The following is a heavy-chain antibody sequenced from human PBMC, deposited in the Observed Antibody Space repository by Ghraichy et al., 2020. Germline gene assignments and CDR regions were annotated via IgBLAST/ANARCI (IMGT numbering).Heavy chain of an antibody. J-gene: IGHJ4*02. D-gene: IGHD1-1*01. Sequence: GGSLRLSCAPSGFNFSPYWMSWLRQAPGKGLEWVANIKQDGSETEYVDSVKGRFTISRDNAKNSLYLQMNSLRVEDSAVYFCAREGTGGFDCWGQGTLVTVSS. V-gene: IGHV3-7*03. CDR2: IKQDGSET. CDR3: AREGTGGFDC. CDR1: GFNFSPYW.